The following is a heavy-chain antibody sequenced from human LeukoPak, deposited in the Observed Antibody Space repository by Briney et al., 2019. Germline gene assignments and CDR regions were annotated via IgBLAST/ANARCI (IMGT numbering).Heavy chain of an antibody. CDR2: IYASGST. Sequence: SETLSLTCTVSGDSISSGGYSWSWIRQPAGKELEWIGRIYASGSTNYNPSLRSRVTISVDTSKNQFSLKLSSVTAADTAVYYCARGVGATFYFGYWGQGTLVTVSS. J-gene: IGHJ4*02. CDR1: GDSISSGGYS. D-gene: IGHD1-26*01. CDR3: ARGVGATFYFGY. V-gene: IGHV4-61*02.